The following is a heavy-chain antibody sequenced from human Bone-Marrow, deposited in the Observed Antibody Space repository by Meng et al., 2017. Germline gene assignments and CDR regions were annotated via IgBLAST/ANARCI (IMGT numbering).Heavy chain of an antibody. D-gene: IGHD6-13*01. CDR3: AREDSSSWSSPVNWFDH. V-gene: IGHV4-39*07. J-gene: IGHJ5*02. Sequence: LRLYGEGPGMVKPSETLSLPCTCLGGATSSSSSSWGWIRERPGKGLEWIGSIYYSGSTYYKPSLKSRVTISVDTSKNQFSLKLSSVTAADTAVYYCAREDSSSWSSPVNWFDHWGQGTLVTVSS. CDR1: GGATSSSSSS. CDR2: IYYSGST.